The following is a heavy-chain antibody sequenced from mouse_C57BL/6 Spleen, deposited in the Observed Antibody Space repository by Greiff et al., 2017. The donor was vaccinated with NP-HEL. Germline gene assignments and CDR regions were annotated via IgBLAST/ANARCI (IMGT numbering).Heavy chain of an antibody. CDR3: ARRSVDYAMDY. J-gene: IGHJ4*01. V-gene: IGHV1-52*01. Sequence: VQLQQPGAELVRPGSSVKLSCKASGYTFTSYWMHWVKQRPIQGLEWIGNIDPSDSETHYNQKFKDKATLTVDKSSRTAYMQLSSLTSEDSAVYYCARRSVDYAMDYWGQGTSVTVSS. CDR1: GYTFTSYW. CDR2: IDPSDSET.